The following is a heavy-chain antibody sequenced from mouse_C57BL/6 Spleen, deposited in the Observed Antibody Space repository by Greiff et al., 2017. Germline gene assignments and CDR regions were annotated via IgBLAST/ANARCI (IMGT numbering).Heavy chain of an antibody. Sequence: VQLKQSGPELVKPGASVKISCKASGYTFTDYYMNWVKQSHGKSLEWIGDINPNNGGTSYNQKFKGKATLTVDKSSSTAYMELRSLTSEDSAVYYCVYYGSSSWYFDVWGTGTTVTVSS. V-gene: IGHV1-26*01. CDR1: GYTFTDYY. CDR3: VYYGSSSWYFDV. J-gene: IGHJ1*03. CDR2: INPNNGGT. D-gene: IGHD1-1*01.